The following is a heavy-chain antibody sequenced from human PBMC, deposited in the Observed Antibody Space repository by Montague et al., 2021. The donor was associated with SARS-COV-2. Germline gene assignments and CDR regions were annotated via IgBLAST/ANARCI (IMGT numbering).Heavy chain of an antibody. J-gene: IGHJ1*01. CDR2: IYWNDDK. Sequence: PALVKPTQTLTLTCTFSGFSLDSRGVGVGWIRQPPGKALECLALIYWNDDKRYSPSLKTRLTVTKDTSKNQVALTMTDMDPVDTATYFCAHKNSGWPIDFASGGEGARVTVPS. CDR3: AHKNSGWPIDFAS. CDR1: GFSLDSRGVG. D-gene: IGHD6-19*01. V-gene: IGHV2-5*01.